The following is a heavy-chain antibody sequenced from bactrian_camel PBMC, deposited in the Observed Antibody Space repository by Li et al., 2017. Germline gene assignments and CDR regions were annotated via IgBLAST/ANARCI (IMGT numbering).Heavy chain of an antibody. CDR1: GYTFNTY. D-gene: IGHD3*01. CDR3: AADRRLYLGCRPRLDYTG. CDR2: IDRDGRR. Sequence: DVQLVESGGGSVQAGGSVRLSCTASGYTFNTYSWFRQAPGNEREGVAAIDRDGRRSYADSVKGRFSISKDNAGSTLYLQMNDLRPEDTAMYYCAADRRLYLGCRPRLDYTGWGQG. V-gene: IGHV3S42*01. J-gene: IGHJ4*01.